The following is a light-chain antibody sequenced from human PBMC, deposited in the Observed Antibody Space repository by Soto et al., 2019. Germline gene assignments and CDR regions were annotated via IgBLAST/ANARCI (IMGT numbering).Light chain of an antibody. Sequence: EIVLTQSPATLSVTQGERATLFCRASQSLNSDLAWYQQKPGQAPRLLVYDASTRATGIPARFSGSGSGTEFTLSISSLQSEDFAVYYCQQYCYWPPWTFGQGTKVEIK. J-gene: IGKJ1*01. V-gene: IGKV3-15*01. CDR1: QSLNSD. CDR3: QQYCYWPPWT. CDR2: DAS.